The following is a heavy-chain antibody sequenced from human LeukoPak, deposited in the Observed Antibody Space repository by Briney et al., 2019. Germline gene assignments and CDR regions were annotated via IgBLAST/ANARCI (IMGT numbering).Heavy chain of an antibody. CDR3: ASRGYSYGFRDY. J-gene: IGHJ4*02. D-gene: IGHD5-18*01. CDR1: GGSISSYY. CDR2: IYYSGST. V-gene: IGHV4-59*01. Sequence: SETLSLTCTVSGGSISSYYWSWIRQPPRKGLEWIGYIYYSGSTNYNPSLKSRVTISVDTSKNQFSLKLSSVTAADTAVYYCASRGYSYGFRDYWGQGTLVTVSS.